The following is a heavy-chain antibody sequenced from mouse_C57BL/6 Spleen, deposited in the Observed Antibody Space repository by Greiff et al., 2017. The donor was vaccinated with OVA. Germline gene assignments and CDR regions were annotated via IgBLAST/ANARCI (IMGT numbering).Heavy chain of an antibody. Sequence: EVKLQESGGGLVQPGGSLKLSCAASGFTFSDYYMYWVRQTPEKRLEWVAYISNGGGSTYYPATVKGRFTIYRDNAKNTLYLQMSRLKSEDTAMYYCARQGGYDYDDYAMDYWGQGTSVTVSS. D-gene: IGHD2-4*01. J-gene: IGHJ4*01. CDR1: GFTFSDYY. CDR3: ARQGGYDYDDYAMDY. CDR2: ISNGGGST. V-gene: IGHV5-12*01.